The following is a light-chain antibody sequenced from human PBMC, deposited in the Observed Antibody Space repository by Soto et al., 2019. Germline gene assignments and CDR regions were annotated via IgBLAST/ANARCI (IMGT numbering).Light chain of an antibody. CDR1: QSINRD. CDR2: GAS. CDR3: QQYKSWPIT. V-gene: IGKV3D-15*01. Sequence: EIVMTQSPATLSVSPGESATLTCRASQSINRDLAWYVQKPGQAPRRVVYGASTWATGVPPRFTGSGSGKEFTLTISGLQSEDFAVYYCQQYKSWPITFGKGTRLENK. J-gene: IGKJ5*01.